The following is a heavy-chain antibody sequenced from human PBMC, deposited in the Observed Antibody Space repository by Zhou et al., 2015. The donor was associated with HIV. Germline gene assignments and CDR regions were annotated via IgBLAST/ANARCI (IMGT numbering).Heavy chain of an antibody. CDR1: GGTFSSYT. V-gene: IGHV1-69*02. CDR2: IIPILGIA. CDR3: ASAIVVVPAAILGLDY. D-gene: IGHD2-2*02. J-gene: IGHJ4*02. Sequence: QVQLVQSGAEVKKPGSSVKVSCKASGGTFSSYTISWVRQAPGQGLEWMGRIIPILGIANYAQKFQGRVTITADKSTSTAYMELSSLRSEDTAVYYCASAIVVVPAAILGLDYWGQGTLVTVSS.